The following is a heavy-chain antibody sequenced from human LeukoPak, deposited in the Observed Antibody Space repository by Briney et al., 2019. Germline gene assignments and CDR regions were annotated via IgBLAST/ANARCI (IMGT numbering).Heavy chain of an antibody. J-gene: IGHJ6*03. Sequence: GGSLRLSCAASGFTFSSYAMSWVRQAPGKGLEWVGRIKSKTDGGTTDYAAPVKGRFTISRDDSKTTLYLQMNSLKTEDTAVYYCTTGGSSGWYEGYYYYMDVWGKGTTVTVSS. CDR1: GFTFSSYA. D-gene: IGHD6-19*01. CDR2: IKSKTDGGTT. V-gene: IGHV3-15*01. CDR3: TTGGSSGWYEGYYYYMDV.